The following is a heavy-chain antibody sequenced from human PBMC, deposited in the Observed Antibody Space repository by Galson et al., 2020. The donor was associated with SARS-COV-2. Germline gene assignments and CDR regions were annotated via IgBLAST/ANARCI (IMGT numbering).Heavy chain of an antibody. Sequence: GESLKISCAASGFTFSSYSMNWVRQAPGKGLEWVSSISSSSSYIYYADSVKGRFTISRDNAKNSLYLQMNSLRAEDTAVYYCARATYYYDSSGYWFDYWGQGTLVTVSS. CDR2: ISSSSSYI. D-gene: IGHD3-22*01. V-gene: IGHV3-21*01. CDR1: GFTFSSYS. J-gene: IGHJ4*02. CDR3: ARATYYYDSSGYWFDY.